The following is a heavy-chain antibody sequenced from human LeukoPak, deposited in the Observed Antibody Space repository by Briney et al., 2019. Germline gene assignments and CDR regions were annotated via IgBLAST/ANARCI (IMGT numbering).Heavy chain of an antibody. D-gene: IGHD3-10*01. Sequence: PGGSLRLSCVASGFTFSNYAMTWVRQSPGKGLEWLSYISSSDNSINYADSVEGRFTISRDNAKNSLYLQMDSLRAEDTAVYYCARVLLWFGDSYAMDVWGQGTTVTVSS. CDR2: ISSSDNSI. CDR3: ARVLLWFGDSYAMDV. J-gene: IGHJ6*02. CDR1: GFTFSNYA. V-gene: IGHV3-48*03.